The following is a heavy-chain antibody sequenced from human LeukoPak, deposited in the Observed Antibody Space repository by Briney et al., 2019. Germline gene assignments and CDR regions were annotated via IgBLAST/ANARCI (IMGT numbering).Heavy chain of an antibody. J-gene: IGHJ4*02. D-gene: IGHD1/OR15-1a*01. Sequence: ASVKVSCKTSGYTFTSYAISWVRQAPGQGLEWMGWISAYNGNTNYAQNLQGRVTMTTDTSTSTAYMELRSLRSDDTAVYYCARRALSGAGTLPTYWGQGTLVTVSS. CDR3: ARRALSGAGTLPTY. V-gene: IGHV1-18*01. CDR2: ISAYNGNT. CDR1: GYTFTSYA.